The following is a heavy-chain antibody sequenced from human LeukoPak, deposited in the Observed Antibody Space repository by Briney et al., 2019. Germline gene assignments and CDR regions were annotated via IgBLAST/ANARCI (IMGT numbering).Heavy chain of an antibody. CDR1: GYTFTGYY. J-gene: IGHJ4*02. V-gene: IGHV1-2*02. CDR2: INPNSGGT. D-gene: IGHD6-6*01. CDR3: ARGSSAARPPGTFDY. Sequence: ASVTVSCKASGYTFTGYYMHWVRQAPGQELERMGWINPNSGGTNYAQKFQGRVTMTRDTSISTAYMELSRLRSDDTAVYYCARGSSAARPPGTFDYWGQGTLVTVSS.